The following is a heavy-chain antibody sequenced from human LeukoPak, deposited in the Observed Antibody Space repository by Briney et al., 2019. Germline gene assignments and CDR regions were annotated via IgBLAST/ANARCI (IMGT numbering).Heavy chain of an antibody. CDR3: ARRLMVRGVISY. V-gene: IGHV4-39*01. CDR1: GGSISSSSYY. Sequence: PSETLSLTCTVSGGSISSSSYYWGWIRQPPGKGLEWIGSIYYSGSTYYNPSIKSRVTISVDTSKNQFSLKLSSVTAADTAVYYCARRLMVRGVISYWGQGTLVTVSS. J-gene: IGHJ4*02. CDR2: IYYSGST. D-gene: IGHD3-10*01.